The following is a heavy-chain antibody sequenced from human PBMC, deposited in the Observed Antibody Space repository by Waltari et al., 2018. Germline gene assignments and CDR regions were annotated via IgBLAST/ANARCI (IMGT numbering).Heavy chain of an antibody. CDR3: ARGDYYDSSGYILFDY. J-gene: IGHJ4*02. CDR1: GYSFTSYW. D-gene: IGHD3-22*01. V-gene: IGHV5-51*01. Sequence: EVQLVQSGAEVKKPGESLKISCKGSGYSFTSYWIGWVRQMPGEGLEWIGIIYPGDSDTRYSPSFQGQVTISADKSISTAYLQWSSLKASDTAMYYCARGDYYDSSGYILFDYWGQGTLVTVSS. CDR2: IYPGDSDT.